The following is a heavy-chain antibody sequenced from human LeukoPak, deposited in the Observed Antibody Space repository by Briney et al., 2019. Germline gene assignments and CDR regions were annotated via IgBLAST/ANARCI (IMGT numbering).Heavy chain of an antibody. CDR2: INHSGST. V-gene: IGHV4-34*01. CDR3: ARRRYSSSWYLVRGFDP. D-gene: IGHD6-13*01. Sequence: PSETLSLTCAVYGGSFIGFHWNWIRQPPGKGLEWIGDINHSGSTNYNPSLKSRVTISVDTSKNQFSLKLSSVTAADTAVYYCARRRYSSSWYLVRGFDPWGQGTLVTVSS. CDR1: GGSFIGFH. J-gene: IGHJ5*02.